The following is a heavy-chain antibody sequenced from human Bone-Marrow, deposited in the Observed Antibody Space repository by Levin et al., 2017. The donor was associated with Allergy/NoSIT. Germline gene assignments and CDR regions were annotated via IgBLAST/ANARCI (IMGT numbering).Heavy chain of an antibody. CDR1: GDSVSSNTAA. CDR2: TYFRSKWIN. V-gene: IGHV6-1*01. J-gene: IGHJ6*02. Sequence: SQTLSLTCAISGDSVSSNTAAWNWIRQSPSRGLEWLGRTYFRSKWINEYAESVKSRISVNPDTSKNQFSLHLNSVTPDDTAVYYCTRDPGRGYGMDVWGQGTTVTVSS. CDR3: TRDPGRGYGMDV.